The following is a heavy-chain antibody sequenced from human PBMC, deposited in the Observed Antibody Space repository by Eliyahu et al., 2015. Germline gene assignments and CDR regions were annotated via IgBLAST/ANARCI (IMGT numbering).Heavy chain of an antibody. J-gene: IGHJ6*02. CDR2: IGAYNGDT. CDR1: GYTFPAYG. D-gene: IGHD3-10*01. Sequence: QAQLVQSGSEVKKPGASVKVSCKASGYTFPAYGIGWVRQAPGQGLEWMGWIGAYNGDTKYVEKFQGRVTMTTDTSTNTVYLELRSLRSDDTALYYCARVWGGGEGRNYYFYGMDVWGQGTTVTVSS. CDR3: ARVWGGGEGRNYYFYGMDV. V-gene: IGHV1-18*01.